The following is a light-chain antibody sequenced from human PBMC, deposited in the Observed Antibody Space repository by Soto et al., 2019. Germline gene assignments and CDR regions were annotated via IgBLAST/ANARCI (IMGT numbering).Light chain of an antibody. J-gene: IGKJ1*01. CDR1: QSVSSSY. CDR3: QQYGSSPRT. CDR2: GAS. V-gene: IGKV3-20*01. Sequence: EIVLTKSPGTLSLSPGERATLSCRASQSVSSSYLAWYQQKSGQATRLLIYGASNRATGIPDRFSGSGSGTDFTLTISRLEPEECAVYCLQQYGSSPRTFGQGTKVQIK.